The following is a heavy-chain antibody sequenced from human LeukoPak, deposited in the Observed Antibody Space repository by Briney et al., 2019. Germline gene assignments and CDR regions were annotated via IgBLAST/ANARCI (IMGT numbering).Heavy chain of an antibody. CDR2: IKQDGSGK. D-gene: IGHD6-13*01. CDR3: ARSGRQQLVWYYYYGMDV. Sequence: HPGGSLTLSCAASAFTFSTYWMTWVRQAPGKGLEWVANIKQDGSGKYYVDSVKGRFTISRDNAKNSLYLQMNSLRAEDTAVYYCARSGRQQLVWYYYYGMDVWGQGTTVTVSS. J-gene: IGHJ6*02. CDR1: AFTFSTYW. V-gene: IGHV3-7*01.